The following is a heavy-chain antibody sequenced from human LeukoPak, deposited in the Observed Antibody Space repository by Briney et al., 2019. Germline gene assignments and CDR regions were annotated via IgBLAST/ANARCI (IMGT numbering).Heavy chain of an antibody. CDR1: GFTFSSYW. V-gene: IGHV3-74*01. J-gene: IGHJ3*02. D-gene: IGHD7-27*01. CDR2: INSDGSST. Sequence: GGSLRLSCAASGFTFSSYWMHWVRQAPGKGLVWVSRINSDGSSTSYADSVKGRFTISRDNAKNTLYLQMNSLRAEDTAVYYCARDVETTGDLDAFDIWGQGTMVTVSS. CDR3: ARDVETTGDLDAFDI.